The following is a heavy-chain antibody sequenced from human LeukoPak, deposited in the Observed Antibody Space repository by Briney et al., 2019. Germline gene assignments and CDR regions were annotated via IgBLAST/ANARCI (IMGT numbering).Heavy chain of an antibody. D-gene: IGHD3-10*01. CDR2: ISGSGSST. J-gene: IGHJ4*02. CDR3: TTGIRGD. CDR1: GFTFSNYA. Sequence: GGSLRLSCAASGFTFSNYAMSWVRQAPGKGLEWVSAISGSGSSTYYADSVKGRFIISRDNSKNTLYLQMNSLRAEDTAVYYCTTGIRGDWGQGTLVTVSS. V-gene: IGHV3-23*01.